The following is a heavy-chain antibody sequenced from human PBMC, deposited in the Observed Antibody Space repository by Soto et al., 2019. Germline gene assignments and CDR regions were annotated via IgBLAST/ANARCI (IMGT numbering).Heavy chain of an antibody. CDR3: ALRSSWYGY. V-gene: IGHV4-34*01. CDR1: GGSFSGYY. D-gene: IGHD6-13*01. Sequence: QVQLQQWGAGLLKPSETLSLTCAVYGGSFSGYYWSWIRQPPGKGLEWIGEINHSGSTNYNPSLKXRXTXXVDTSKNQFSLKLSSVTAADTAVYYCALRSSWYGYWGQGTLVTVSS. J-gene: IGHJ4*02. CDR2: INHSGST.